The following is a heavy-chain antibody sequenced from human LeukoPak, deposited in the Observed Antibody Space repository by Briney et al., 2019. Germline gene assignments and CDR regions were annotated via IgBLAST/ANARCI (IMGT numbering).Heavy chain of an antibody. D-gene: IGHD2-21*02. CDR2: ISDSGGRT. J-gene: IGHJ3*02. Sequence: GGSLRLSCAVSGITLSNYGMSWVRQAPGKGLEWVAGISDSGGRTNYADSVKGRFTISRDNAKNSLYLQMNSLRAEDTAVYYCARDLLAYCGGDCYSDAFDIWGQGTMVTVSS. CDR3: ARDLLAYCGGDCYSDAFDI. V-gene: IGHV3-23*01. CDR1: GITLSNYG.